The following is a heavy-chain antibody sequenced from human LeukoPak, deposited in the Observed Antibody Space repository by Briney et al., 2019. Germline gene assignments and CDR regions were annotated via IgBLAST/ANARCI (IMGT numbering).Heavy chain of an antibody. Sequence: SETLSLTCAVYGESFSGYDWTWIRQPPGKGLEWIGSIYYSGSTYYNPSLKSRVTISVDTSKNQFSLKLSSVTAADTAVYYCARVGITGRYFDYWGQGTLVTVSS. CDR2: IYYSGST. D-gene: IGHD1-20*01. J-gene: IGHJ4*02. V-gene: IGHV4-34*01. CDR1: GESFSGYD. CDR3: ARVGITGRYFDY.